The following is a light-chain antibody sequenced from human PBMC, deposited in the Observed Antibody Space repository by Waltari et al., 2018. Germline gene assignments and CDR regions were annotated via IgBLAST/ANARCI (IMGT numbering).Light chain of an antibody. CDR2: GAS. V-gene: IGKV3-15*01. J-gene: IGKJ1*01. CDR1: QHVATY. CDR3: QQHNNKWT. Sequence: IMMTQSPATLSVSPGERATLPCRASQHVATYLAWYQQKPRQAPRLLIHGASTSATGIPARFSGSGSGTEFTLTISSLQSEDFATYYCQQHNNKWTFGQGTKVEAK.